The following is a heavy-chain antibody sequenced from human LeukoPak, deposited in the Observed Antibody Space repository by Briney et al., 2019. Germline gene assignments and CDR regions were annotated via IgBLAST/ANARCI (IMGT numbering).Heavy chain of an antibody. D-gene: IGHD1-14*01. J-gene: IGHJ4*02. CDR1: GFTFSSYA. CDR2: ISGSGSST. V-gene: IGHV3-23*01. CDR3: AKPARTDYADY. Sequence: LSGGSLRLSCAASGFTFSSYAMNWVRQAPGKGLQWVSAISGSGSSTYYADFVKGRFTISRDNSKNTPYRQMNSLRAEDTAVYYCAKPARTDYADYWGQGTLVTVSS.